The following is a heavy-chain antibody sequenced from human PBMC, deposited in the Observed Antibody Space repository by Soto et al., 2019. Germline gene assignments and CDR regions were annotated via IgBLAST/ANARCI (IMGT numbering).Heavy chain of an antibody. CDR2: FDPEDGET. V-gene: IGHV1-24*01. Sequence: ASVKVSCKVSGYTLTELSMHWVRQAPGKGLEWMGGFDPEDGETIYAQKFQGRVTMTEDTSTDTAYMELSSLRSEDTAVYYCATVTTTKGEYYYYYYMDVWGKGTTVTVSS. D-gene: IGHD4-17*01. CDR1: GYTLTELS. J-gene: IGHJ6*03. CDR3: ATVTTTKGEYYYYYYMDV.